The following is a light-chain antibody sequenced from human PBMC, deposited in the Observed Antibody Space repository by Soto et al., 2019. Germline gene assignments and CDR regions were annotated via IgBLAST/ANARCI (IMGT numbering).Light chain of an antibody. CDR2: DAS. Sequence: DIKMTQSPSSLSASVGDRVTITFRASQGIRNDLGWYQQKPGKAPKLLIYDASNLEAGVPSRFRGSGSGTDFTFTISRLQPEDIATYYCQQYENLPTFGQGTRLEI. J-gene: IGKJ5*01. CDR3: QQYENLPT. V-gene: IGKV1-33*01. CDR1: QGIRND.